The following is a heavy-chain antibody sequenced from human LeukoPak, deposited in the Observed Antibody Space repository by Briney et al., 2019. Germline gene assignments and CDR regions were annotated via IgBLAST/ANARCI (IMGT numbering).Heavy chain of an antibody. V-gene: IGHV4-34*01. CDR3: ARGGPYYDILTGYPRSNWFDP. D-gene: IGHD3-9*01. J-gene: IGHJ5*02. Sequence: PSETLSLTCAVYGGSFSGYYWSWIRQPPGKGLEWIGEINHSGSTNYNPSLKSRVTISVDTSKNQFSLKLSSVTAADTAVYYCARGGPYYDILTGYPRSNWFDPWGQGTLVTVSS. CDR2: INHSGST. CDR1: GGSFSGYY.